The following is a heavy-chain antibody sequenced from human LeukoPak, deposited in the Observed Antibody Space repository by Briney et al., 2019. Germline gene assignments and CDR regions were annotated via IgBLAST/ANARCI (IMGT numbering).Heavy chain of an antibody. CDR3: AKEAHTMARGAFDI. Sequence: GRSLRLSCAASGFTFDDYAMHWVRQAPGEGLEWVSGISWNSGSIGYAHSVKGRFTISRDNAKNSLYLQMNSLRAEDTALYYCAKEAHTMARGAFDIWGQGTMVTVSS. CDR2: ISWNSGSI. D-gene: IGHD3-10*01. V-gene: IGHV3-9*01. J-gene: IGHJ3*02. CDR1: GFTFDDYA.